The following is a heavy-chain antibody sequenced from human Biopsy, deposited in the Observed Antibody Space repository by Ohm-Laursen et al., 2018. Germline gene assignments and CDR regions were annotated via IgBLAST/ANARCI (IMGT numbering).Heavy chain of an antibody. CDR1: EFIFSRFW. CDR3: TRAEAGSGSLLYFDY. V-gene: IGHV3-74*01. Sequence: GSLRLSCAASEFIFSRFWMYWVRQAPGKGLVWVSRINSDGSSTNYADAAKGRFTISRDNAKNTVFLQMNSLRAEDTAVYYCTRAEAGSGSLLYFDYWGQGTLVTVSS. J-gene: IGHJ4*02. D-gene: IGHD3-10*01. CDR2: INSDGSST.